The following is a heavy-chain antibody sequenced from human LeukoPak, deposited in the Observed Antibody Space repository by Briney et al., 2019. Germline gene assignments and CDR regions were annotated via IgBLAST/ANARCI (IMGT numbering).Heavy chain of an antibody. V-gene: IGHV3-30*18. CDR1: GFTFSSYG. Sequence: GRSLRLSCAASGFTFSSYGMHWVRQAPGKGLEWVAVISYDGSNKYYADSVKDRFTISRDNSKNTLYLQMNSLRAEDTAVYYCAKDFRPSGLDPWGQGTLVTVSS. D-gene: IGHD6-6*01. CDR2: ISYDGSNK. CDR3: AKDFRPSGLDP. J-gene: IGHJ5*02.